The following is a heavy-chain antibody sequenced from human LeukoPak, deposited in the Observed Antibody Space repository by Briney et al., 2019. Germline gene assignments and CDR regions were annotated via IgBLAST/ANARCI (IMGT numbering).Heavy chain of an antibody. CDR3: ACIGGYCSSTSCHTIDY. CDR2: IRYDGSNK. J-gene: IGHJ4*02. Sequence: GGTLRLSCVASGFTFSSYGMHWVRQAPGKGLEWVAFIRYDGSNKYYADSVKGRFTISRDNSKNTLYLQMNSLRAEDTAVYYCACIGGYCSSTSCHTIDYWGQGTLVTVSS. D-gene: IGHD2-2*02. CDR1: GFTFSSYG. V-gene: IGHV3-30*02.